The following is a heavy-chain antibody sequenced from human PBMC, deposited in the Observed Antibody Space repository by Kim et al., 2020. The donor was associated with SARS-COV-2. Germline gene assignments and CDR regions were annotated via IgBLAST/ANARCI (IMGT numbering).Heavy chain of an antibody. Sequence: GGSLRLSCAASGFTFDDYAMHWVRQAPGKGLEWVSLISGDGGSTYYADSVKGRFTISRDNSKNSLYLQMNSLRTEDTALYYCAKDTLMSDGQPFDYWGQGTLVTVSS. CDR1: GFTFDDYA. V-gene: IGHV3-43*02. D-gene: IGHD3-9*01. CDR2: ISGDGGST. J-gene: IGHJ4*02. CDR3: AKDTLMSDGQPFDY.